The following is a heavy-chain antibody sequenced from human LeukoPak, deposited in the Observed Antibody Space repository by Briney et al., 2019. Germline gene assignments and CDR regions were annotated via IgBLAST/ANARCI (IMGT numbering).Heavy chain of an antibody. CDR2: IYPGDSDT. CDR3: ARVVVTAISDAFDI. V-gene: IGHV5-51*01. Sequence: GESLKISCKGSGYRFTSYWIGWVRQVPGKGLEWMGIIYPGDSDTRYSPSFQGQVTISADKSISTAYLQWSSLKASDTAMYYCARVVVTAISDAFDIWGQGTMVTVSS. D-gene: IGHD2-21*02. J-gene: IGHJ3*02. CDR1: GYRFTSYW.